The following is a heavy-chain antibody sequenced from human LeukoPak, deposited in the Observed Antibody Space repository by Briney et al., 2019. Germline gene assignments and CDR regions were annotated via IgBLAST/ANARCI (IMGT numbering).Heavy chain of an antibody. J-gene: IGHJ4*02. CDR1: GFTFSTYS. D-gene: IGHD7-27*01. Sequence: GGSLRLSCAASGFTFSTYSMNWVRQAPGKGLEWVSYISGSSGNIDYADSVKGRFTVSRDNAENSLYLQMKSLRDEDTAVYYCARDLNWAFDYWGQGTLVTVSS. V-gene: IGHV3-48*02. CDR2: ISGSSGNI. CDR3: ARDLNWAFDY.